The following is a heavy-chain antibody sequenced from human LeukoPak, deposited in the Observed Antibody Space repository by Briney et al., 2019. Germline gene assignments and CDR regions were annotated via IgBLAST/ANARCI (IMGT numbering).Heavy chain of an antibody. CDR2: ISAYNGNT. V-gene: IGHV1-18*01. Sequence: ASVKVSCKASGYTFTSYGISWVRQAPGQGLEWMGWISAYNGNTNYSQKLQGRVTMTTDTSTSTAYMELRSLRSDDTAVYYCARDRDIVVVPAAPNWFDPWGQGTLVTVSS. CDR3: ARDRDIVVVPAAPNWFDP. J-gene: IGHJ5*02. D-gene: IGHD2-2*01. CDR1: GYTFTSYG.